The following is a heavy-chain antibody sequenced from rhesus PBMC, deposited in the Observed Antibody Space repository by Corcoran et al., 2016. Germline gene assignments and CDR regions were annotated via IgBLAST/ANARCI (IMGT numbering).Heavy chain of an antibody. D-gene: IGHD1-38*01. CDR3: AIDLPGGY. CDR2: INGKSEST. J-gene: IGHJ4*01. CDR1: GASLRCYW. V-gene: IGHV4-80*01. Sequence: QVQLQESGPGLVTPSEPLSLPCTVSGASLRCYWWSWFSQPPGKGLEGIGEINGKSESTNYNPSLKSRVTISRDTSKNQFSLKLSAVTAADTAVYYCAIDLPGGYWGQGVLVTVSS.